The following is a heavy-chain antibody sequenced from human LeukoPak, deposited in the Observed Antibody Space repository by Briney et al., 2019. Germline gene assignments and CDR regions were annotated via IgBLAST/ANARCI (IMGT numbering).Heavy chain of an antibody. D-gene: IGHD3-9*01. V-gene: IGHV1-69*06. CDR2: IIPIFGTA. J-gene: IGHJ4*02. Sequence: ASVKVSCKASGGTFSSYAISWVRQAPGQGLEWMGWIIPIFGTANYAQKFQGRVTITADKSTSTAYMELSSLRSEDTAVYYCATLTYDILTGYYKGYFDYWGQGTLVTVSS. CDR3: ATLTYDILTGYYKGYFDY. CDR1: GGTFSSYA.